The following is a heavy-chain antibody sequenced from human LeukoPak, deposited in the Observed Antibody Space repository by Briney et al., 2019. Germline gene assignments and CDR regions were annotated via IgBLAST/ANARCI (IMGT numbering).Heavy chain of an antibody. D-gene: IGHD6-19*01. J-gene: IGHJ4*02. CDR3: VGGGWYFDY. CDR2: IKQDGSEK. V-gene: IGHV3-7*03. CDR1: GFTFSSYL. Sequence: GSLRLSCAASGFTFSSYLMSWVRQAPGKGLEWVANIKQDGSEKYYVDSVKGRFTISRDNAKNSLYLQMNSLRAEDTAVYYCVGGGWYFDYWGQGTLVTVSS.